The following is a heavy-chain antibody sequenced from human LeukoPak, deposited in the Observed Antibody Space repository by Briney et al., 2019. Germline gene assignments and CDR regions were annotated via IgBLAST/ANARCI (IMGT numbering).Heavy chain of an antibody. CDR3: AGIDCSGGSCYSGGAFDI. J-gene: IGHJ3*02. V-gene: IGHV4-59*01. Sequence: SQTRSLTCTVVTRSISNYYWSWIRQPPGKGLEWIGSIHYSGSTNYNPSLKSRVAISVDASKSQFSVTLRSVTAADTAVYYCAGIDCSGGSCYSGGAFDIWGQGTMVTVSS. CDR1: TRSISNYY. CDR2: IHYSGST. D-gene: IGHD2-15*01.